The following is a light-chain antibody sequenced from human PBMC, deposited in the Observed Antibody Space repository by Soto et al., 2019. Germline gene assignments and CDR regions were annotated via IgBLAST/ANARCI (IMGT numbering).Light chain of an antibody. V-gene: IGKV1-27*01. CDR3: QKYSSVPV. CDR1: QGISNF. Sequence: DIQMTQSPTSMSASVGDRVTITCRASQGISNFVAWYQQKPGKAPQLLIYAASTLQSGVPSRFSGSGSGTDFTLTINSLQPEDVATYSCQKYSSVPVFGPGTKVEIK. J-gene: IGKJ3*01. CDR2: AAS.